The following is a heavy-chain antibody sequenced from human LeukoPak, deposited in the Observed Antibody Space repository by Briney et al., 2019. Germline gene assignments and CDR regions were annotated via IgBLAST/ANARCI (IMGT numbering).Heavy chain of an antibody. D-gene: IGHD2-2*01. CDR2: ITNSGSTI. J-gene: IGHJ4*02. V-gene: IGHV3-11*01. CDR1: GFTFSDYN. Sequence: GGSLRLSCAASGFTFSDYNMNWLRQAPGKGLEWVSYITNSGSTIRYADSVKGRFTISRDNAKNSLYLQMNSLRAEDTALYYCAKGNHYLVVPAAVDYWGQGTLVTVSS. CDR3: AKGNHYLVVPAAVDY.